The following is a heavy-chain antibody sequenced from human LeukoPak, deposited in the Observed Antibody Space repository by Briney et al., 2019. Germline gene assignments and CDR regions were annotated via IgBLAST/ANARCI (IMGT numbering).Heavy chain of an antibody. V-gene: IGHV3-23*01. CDR2: ISGSGTST. D-gene: IGHD3-10*01. CDR3: AKEPASGSCFDY. J-gene: IGHJ4*02. Sequence: PGGSLRLSRAASGFTVSSNYMSWVRQAPGKGLEWVSGISGSGTSTYYADSVKGRFTISRDNSKNTLYLQMNSLRAEDTALYYCAKEPASGSCFDYWGQGTLVTVSS. CDR1: GFTVSSNY.